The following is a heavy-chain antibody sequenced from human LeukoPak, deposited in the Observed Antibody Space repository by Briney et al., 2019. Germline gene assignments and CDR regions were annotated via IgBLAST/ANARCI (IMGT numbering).Heavy chain of an antibody. Sequence: SETLSLTCTVSGGSISSSHNWGWIRQPPGKGLEWIGSLYCSGNTYYNPSLKSRATASGDTSKNQFSLKLSSVTAADTAVYYCARDTSGYYDYWGQGALVTVSS. J-gene: IGHJ4*02. CDR3: ARDTSGYYDY. D-gene: IGHD3-22*01. CDR1: GGSISSSHN. CDR2: LYCSGNT. V-gene: IGHV4-39*07.